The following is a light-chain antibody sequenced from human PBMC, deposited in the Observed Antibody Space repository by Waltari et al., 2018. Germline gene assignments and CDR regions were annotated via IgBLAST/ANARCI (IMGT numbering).Light chain of an antibody. Sequence: SSELTHDPAVSVALGQTVRTTGQGDSLRRYYASWYQQRPGQAPILVLYGQDNRPSWIPDRFSGSTSGDTASLTITGAQAEDEADYYCLSRDTSSTRLFGGGTRLTV. CDR1: SLRRYY. V-gene: IGLV3-19*01. CDR3: LSRDTSSTRL. J-gene: IGLJ2*01. CDR2: GQD.